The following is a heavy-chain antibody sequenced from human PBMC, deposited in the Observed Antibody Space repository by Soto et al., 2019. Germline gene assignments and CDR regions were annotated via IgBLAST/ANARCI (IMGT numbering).Heavy chain of an antibody. Sequence: PGGSLRLSCAASGFTFSNYAMSWVRQAPGKGLEWVSAISSSGGTPYYADSVKGRFTISRDNSKNTLYLQMNSLRAEDTAEYYCAKGCSGGSCYLGAWGQGTLVTVSS. CDR3: AKGCSGGSCYLGA. V-gene: IGHV3-23*01. J-gene: IGHJ5*02. CDR2: ISSSGGTP. D-gene: IGHD2-15*01. CDR1: GFTFSNYA.